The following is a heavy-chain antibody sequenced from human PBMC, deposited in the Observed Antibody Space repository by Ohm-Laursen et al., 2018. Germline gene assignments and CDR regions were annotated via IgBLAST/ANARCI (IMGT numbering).Heavy chain of an antibody. Sequence: SLRLSCAASGFNFDDYAMHWVRQAPGKGLEWVSGISWNSASIGYADPVKGRFTISRDNAKNSLYLQINSLRVEDTALYYCANRVGYWGQGTLVTVSS. D-gene: IGHD1-26*01. CDR1: GFNFDDYA. CDR2: ISWNSASI. J-gene: IGHJ4*02. V-gene: IGHV3-9*01. CDR3: ANRVGY.